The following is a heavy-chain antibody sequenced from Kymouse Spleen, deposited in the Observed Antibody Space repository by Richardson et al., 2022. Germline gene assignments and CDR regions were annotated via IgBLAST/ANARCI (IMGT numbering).Heavy chain of an antibody. D-gene: IGHD2-8*01. V-gene: IGHV3-33*01. J-gene: IGHJ6*02. CDR1: GFTFSSYG. Sequence: QVQLVESGGGVVQPGRSLRLSCAASGFTFSSYGMHWVRQAPGKGLEWVAVIWYDGSNKYYADSVKGRFTISRDNSKNTLYLQMNSLRAEDTAVYYCARDVLMPHAEDYYYGMDVWGQGTTVTVSS. CDR2: IWYDGSNK. CDR3: ARDVLMPHAEDYYYGMDV.